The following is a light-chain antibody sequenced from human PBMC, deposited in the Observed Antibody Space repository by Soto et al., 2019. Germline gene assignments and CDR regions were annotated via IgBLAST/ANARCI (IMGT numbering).Light chain of an antibody. CDR1: SSNIGSNT. Sequence: QSVLTQPPSASGTPGQRVTISCSGSSSNIGSNTVNWYQQLPGTAPKLRIYSNNQRPSGGPGRFSGSKSGTSASLAISGLQAEDEGDYYCGAWDDSRNGYVFGTGTKVTVL. J-gene: IGLJ1*01. CDR2: SNN. V-gene: IGLV1-44*01. CDR3: GAWDDSRNGYV.